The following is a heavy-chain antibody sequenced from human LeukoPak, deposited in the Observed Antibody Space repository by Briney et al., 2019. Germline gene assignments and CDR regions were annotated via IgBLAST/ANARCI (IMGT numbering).Heavy chain of an antibody. CDR3: AKERRSGCSTSCPSFDY. CDR1: GFTFSSYA. V-gene: IGHV3-30*02. J-gene: IGHJ4*02. Sequence: GGSLRLSCAASGFTFSSYAMSWVRQAPGKGLEWVAFIRYDGSNKYYADSVKGRFTISRDNSKNTLYLQMNSLRAEDTAVYYCAKERRSGCSTSCPSFDYWGQGTLVTVSS. D-gene: IGHD2-2*01. CDR2: IRYDGSNK.